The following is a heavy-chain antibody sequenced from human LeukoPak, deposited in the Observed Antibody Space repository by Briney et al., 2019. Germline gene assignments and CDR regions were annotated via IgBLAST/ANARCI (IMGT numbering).Heavy chain of an antibody. CDR2: ISGTSDTT. Sequence: PGGSLRLSCAASGFIFKNYAMSWVRQAPGKGLEWVSIISGTSDTTRYGDSVRGRFTTSRDNPRGTLYLQMNSLRVDDTAVYYCAKADATIGGAFDIWGQGTMVTVSS. J-gene: IGHJ3*02. CDR1: GFIFKNYA. V-gene: IGHV3-23*01. CDR3: AKADATIGGAFDI. D-gene: IGHD3-3*01.